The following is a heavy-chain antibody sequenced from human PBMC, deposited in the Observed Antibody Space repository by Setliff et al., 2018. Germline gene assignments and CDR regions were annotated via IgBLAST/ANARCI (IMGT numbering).Heavy chain of an antibody. CDR2: TRNKANSYLT. D-gene: IGHD1-26*01. J-gene: IGHJ3*02. CDR1: GFTFSSEA. V-gene: IGHV3-72*01. CDR3: ARDLPRGGGASRGAFDI. Sequence: GGSLRLSCAASGFTFSSEAMTWVRQAPGKGLEWVGRTRNKANSYLTEYAASVKGRFFISRDDSKNSLFLQMNSLKIEDTAVYYCARDLPRGGGASRGAFDIWGQGTMVTVSS.